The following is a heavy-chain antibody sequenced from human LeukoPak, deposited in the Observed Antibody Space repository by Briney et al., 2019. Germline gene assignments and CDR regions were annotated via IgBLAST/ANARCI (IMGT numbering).Heavy chain of an antibody. CDR3: ARINTIMATFDY. CDR2: ISHSGST. D-gene: IGHD5-24*01. J-gene: IGHJ4*02. CDR1: GYFINSNNY. Sequence: KSSETLSLTCTVSGYFINSNNYGGWIRQPQGRGLRWIATISHSGSTYYNPSLKSRVTISVETSKNQFSLKLSSVTAADTAVYYCARINTIMATFDYWGQGTLVTVSS. V-gene: IGHV4-38-2*02.